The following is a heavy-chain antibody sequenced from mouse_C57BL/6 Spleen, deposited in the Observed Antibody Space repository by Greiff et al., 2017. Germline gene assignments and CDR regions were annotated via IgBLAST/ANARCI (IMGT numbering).Heavy chain of an antibody. Sequence: QVTLKESGPGILQSSQTLSLTCSFSGFSLSTSGMGVSWIRQPSGKGLEWLAHIYWDDDKRYNPSLKSRLTISKDTSRNQVFLKITSVDTADTATYDCARKGSDYDYVGAMDYGGQGTAVTVSS. CDR3: ARKGSDYDYVGAMDY. CDR2: IYWDDDK. J-gene: IGHJ4*01. V-gene: IGHV8-12*01. CDR1: GFSLSTSGMG. D-gene: IGHD2-4*01.